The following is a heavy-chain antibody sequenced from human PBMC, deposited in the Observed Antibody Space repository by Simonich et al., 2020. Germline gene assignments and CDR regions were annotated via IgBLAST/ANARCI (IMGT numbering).Heavy chain of an antibody. J-gene: IGHJ4*02. D-gene: IGHD6-13*01. Sequence: QVQLVESGGGVVQPGRSLRLSCAASGFTFSSYGMHWVRQAPRKGLEWVAVKGYDGSNKYYADSGKGRVTISRDNSKNTLYLQMNSLRAEDTAVYYCARERAAAGEAFDYWGQGTLVTVSS. CDR2: KGYDGSNK. V-gene: IGHV3-33*01. CDR1: GFTFSSYG. CDR3: ARERAAAGEAFDY.